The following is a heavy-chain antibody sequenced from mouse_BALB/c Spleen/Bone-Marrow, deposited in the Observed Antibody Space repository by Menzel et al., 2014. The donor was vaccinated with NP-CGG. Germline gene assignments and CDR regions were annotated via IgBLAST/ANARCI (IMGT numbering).Heavy chain of an antibody. CDR3: ARGGTTATWYFDV. V-gene: IGHV14-3*02. D-gene: IGHD1-2*01. CDR2: IDPANGNT. Sequence: EVQLQQSGAELVKPGASVKLSCTASGFNIKDTYMHWVKQRPEQGLEWIGRIDPANGNTKYDPKFQGKATIIADTSSNTAYLQLSSLTSEDTAVYYCARGGTTATWYFDVWGAGTTVTVSS. CDR1: GFNIKDTY. J-gene: IGHJ1*01.